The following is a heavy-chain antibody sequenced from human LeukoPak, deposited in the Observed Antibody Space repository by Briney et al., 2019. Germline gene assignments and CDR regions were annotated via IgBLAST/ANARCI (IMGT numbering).Heavy chain of an antibody. D-gene: IGHD2-2*02. Sequence: SETLSLTCAVYGGSFSGYYWSWIRRPPGKGLEWIGEINHSGSTNYNPSLKSRVTISVDTSKNQFSLKLSSVTAADTAVYYCASIGVVPAAINYWGQGTLVTVSS. J-gene: IGHJ4*02. CDR1: GGSFSGYY. CDR2: INHSGST. V-gene: IGHV4-34*01. CDR3: ASIGVVPAAINY.